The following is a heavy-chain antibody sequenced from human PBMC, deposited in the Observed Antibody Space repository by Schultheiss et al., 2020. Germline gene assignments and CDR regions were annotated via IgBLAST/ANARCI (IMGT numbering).Heavy chain of an antibody. J-gene: IGHJ6*01. D-gene: IGHD4-17*01. CDR1: GFTFSSYA. CDR2: ISGSGGST. CDR3: AKDQYGDYPYYYYYGMDV. Sequence: GESLKISCAASGFTFSSYAMSWVRQAPGKGLEWVSAISGSGGSTYYADSVKGRFTISRDNSKNTLYLQMNSLRAEDTAVYYCAKDQYGDYPYYYYYGMDVWGQGTTVTVSS. V-gene: IGHV3-23*01.